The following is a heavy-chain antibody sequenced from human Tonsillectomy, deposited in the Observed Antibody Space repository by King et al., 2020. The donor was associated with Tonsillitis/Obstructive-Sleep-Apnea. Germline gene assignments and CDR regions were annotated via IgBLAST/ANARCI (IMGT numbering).Heavy chain of an antibody. Sequence: VQLVESGAEVKKPGASVKVSCKASGYTFTSYYMHWVRQAPGQGLEWMGIINPSGGSTSYAQKFQGRVTRTRDTSTSTVYMALSSLRSEDTAVYYCARAHRITIFGVVTKNWFDPWGQGTLVTVSS. V-gene: IGHV1-46*01. CDR3: ARAHRITIFGVVTKNWFDP. J-gene: IGHJ5*02. D-gene: IGHD3-3*01. CDR2: INPSGGST. CDR1: GYTFTSYY.